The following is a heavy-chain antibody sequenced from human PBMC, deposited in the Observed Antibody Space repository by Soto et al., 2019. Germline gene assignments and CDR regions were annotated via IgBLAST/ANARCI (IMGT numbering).Heavy chain of an antibody. Sequence: SETLSLTCAVYGGSFSDYYWGWIRQPPGKGLEWIGDINHSGIANYNPSLKSRIYISVDTSKNQFSLDLSSVTAADTAVYYCRGWGAPWGQGTLVTVSS. V-gene: IGHV4-34*01. CDR2: INHSGIA. D-gene: IGHD3-16*01. CDR1: GGSFSDYY. CDR3: RGWGAP. J-gene: IGHJ5*02.